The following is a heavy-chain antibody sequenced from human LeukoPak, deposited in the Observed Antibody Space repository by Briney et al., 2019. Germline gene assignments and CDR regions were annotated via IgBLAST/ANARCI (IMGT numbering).Heavy chain of an antibody. CDR1: GFTVSSNY. CDR3: ARSHMSRGGGSCYIDY. J-gene: IGHJ4*02. Sequence: GGSLRLSCAASGFTVSSNYMSWVRQAPGKELEWVSVIYSGGSTYYADSVKGRFTISRDNSKNTLYLQMNSLRAEDTAVYYCARSHMSRGGGSCYIDYWGQGTLVTVSS. D-gene: IGHD2-15*01. V-gene: IGHV3-53*01. CDR2: IYSGGST.